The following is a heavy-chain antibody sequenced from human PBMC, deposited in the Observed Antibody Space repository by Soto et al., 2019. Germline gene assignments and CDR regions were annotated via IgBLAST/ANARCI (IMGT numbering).Heavy chain of an antibody. V-gene: IGHV5-51*01. CDR1: GYSFTSYW. CDR3: ARIGQGSLYDNSGYYSLAHGMDV. J-gene: IGHJ6*02. D-gene: IGHD3-22*01. CDR2: IYPGDSDT. Sequence: PGESLKISCKGSGYSFTSYWIAWVRQMPGKGLEWMGIIYPGDSDTKYSPSFQGQVTFSADKSISTAFLRWSSLKASDTAMYYCARIGQGSLYDNSGYYSLAHGMDVWGQGTTVTVSS.